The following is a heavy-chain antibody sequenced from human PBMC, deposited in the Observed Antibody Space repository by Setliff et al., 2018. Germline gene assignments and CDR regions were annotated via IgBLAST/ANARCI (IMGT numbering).Heavy chain of an antibody. J-gene: IGHJ2*01. Sequence: SETLSLTCTVSGDSISRAKYYWSWIRQSAGKGLECIGRIYTDGSTKYNPSLNSRVTLLIDTAKNQISLRLSSVTAADTAVYYCARTSTARYFDLWGRGTLVTVSS. V-gene: IGHV4-61*02. D-gene: IGHD2-2*01. CDR2: IYTDGST. CDR3: ARTSTARYFDL. CDR1: GDSISRAKYY.